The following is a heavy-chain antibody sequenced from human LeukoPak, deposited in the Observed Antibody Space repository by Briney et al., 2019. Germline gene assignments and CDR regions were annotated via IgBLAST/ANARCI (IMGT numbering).Heavy chain of an antibody. CDR1: GFPLSGYS. Sequence: GGSLRLSCAASGFPLSGYSMNWVRQAPGKGLEWVSSITGSTNYIYYADSVKGRFTISRDNAKNSLYLQMNSLRAEDTAVYYCARDRGAYCGGDCYLGFDYWGRGTLVTVSS. J-gene: IGHJ4*01. CDR2: ITGSTNYI. CDR3: ARDRGAYCGGDCYLGFDY. D-gene: IGHD2-21*02. V-gene: IGHV3-21*01.